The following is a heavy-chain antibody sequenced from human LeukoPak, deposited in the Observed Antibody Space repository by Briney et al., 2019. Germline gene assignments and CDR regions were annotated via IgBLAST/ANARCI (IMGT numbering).Heavy chain of an antibody. D-gene: IGHD3-9*01. J-gene: IGHJ4*02. CDR2: IIPIFGAA. V-gene: IGHV1-69*01. CDR3: ARETSYYDILTGYFYYFDY. Sequence: SVKVSCKASGGTFSSYAISWVRQAPGQGLEWMGGIIPIFGAANYAQKFQGRVPITADESTSTAYMELSSLRSEDTAVYYCARETSYYDILTGYFYYFDYWGQGTLVTVSS. CDR1: GGTFSSYA.